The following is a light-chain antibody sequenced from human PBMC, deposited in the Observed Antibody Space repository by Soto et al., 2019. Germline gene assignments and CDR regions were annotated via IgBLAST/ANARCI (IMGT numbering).Light chain of an antibody. J-gene: IGKJ5*01. CDR2: KAS. Sequence: DIQMNQSPSALSGSVGDRVTITCRASQSISSWLAWYQQKPGKAPKLLIYKASSLESGVPSRFSGSGSGTEFTLTISSLHPDDLATYNRQQYNSYSGTFGQGTRLEIK. CDR1: QSISSW. V-gene: IGKV1-5*03. CDR3: QQYNSYSGT.